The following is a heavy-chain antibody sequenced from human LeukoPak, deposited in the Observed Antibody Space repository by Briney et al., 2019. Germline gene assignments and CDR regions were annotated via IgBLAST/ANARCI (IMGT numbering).Heavy chain of an antibody. CDR3: ARDRPLDFWSGYCID. V-gene: IGHV3-48*03. CDR1: GFTFSSYE. D-gene: IGHD3-3*01. J-gene: IGHJ4*02. Sequence: GGSLRLPCAASGFTFSSYEMNWVRQAPGKGLEWVSYISSSGSTIYYADSVKGRFTISRDNAKNSLYLQMNSLRAEDTAVYYCARDRPLDFWSGYCIDWGQGTLVTVSS. CDR2: ISSSGSTI.